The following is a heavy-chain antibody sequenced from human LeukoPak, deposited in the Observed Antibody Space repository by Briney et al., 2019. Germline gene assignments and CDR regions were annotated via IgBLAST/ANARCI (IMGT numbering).Heavy chain of an antibody. J-gene: IGHJ4*02. D-gene: IGHD5-12*01. V-gene: IGHV1-46*01. CDR1: GYTFTSYY. Sequence: GASVKVSCKASGYTFTSYYLHWVRQAPRQGLEWMGIINPSGGSTSNAQKFQGRVTLTRDTSTSTVYMELSSLRSEDTAVYYCARVSGYDNGFDYWGQGTLVTVSS. CDR2: INPSGGST. CDR3: ARVSGYDNGFDY.